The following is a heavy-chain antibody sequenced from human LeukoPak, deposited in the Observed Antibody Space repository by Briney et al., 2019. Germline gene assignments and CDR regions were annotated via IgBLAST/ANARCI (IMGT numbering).Heavy chain of an antibody. CDR3: AKAASGGSLSVKVNFDY. CDR1: GFTLSSYA. Sequence: PGGSLRLSCAASGFTLSSYAMTWVRQAPGKGLEWVSTISVSGSSTFYADSVKGCFTISRDNSKNPLYTQLKSLRAEGTAVYYCAKAASGGSLSVKVNFDYWGQGTLATVSS. V-gene: IGHV3-23*01. CDR2: ISVSGSST. D-gene: IGHD3-10*01. J-gene: IGHJ4*02.